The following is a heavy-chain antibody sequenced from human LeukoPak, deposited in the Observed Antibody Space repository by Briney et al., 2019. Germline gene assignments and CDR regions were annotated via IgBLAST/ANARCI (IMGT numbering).Heavy chain of an antibody. CDR2: FDPEDGET. V-gene: IGHV1-24*01. J-gene: IGHJ4*02. Sequence: ASVEVSCKVSGYTLTELSMHWVRQAPGKGLEWMGGFDPEDGETIYAQKFQGRVTMTEDTSTDTAYMELSSLRSEDTAVYYCATIVLRGSYCFDYWGQGTLVTVSS. CDR3: ATIVLRGSYCFDY. CDR1: GYTLTELS. D-gene: IGHD1-26*01.